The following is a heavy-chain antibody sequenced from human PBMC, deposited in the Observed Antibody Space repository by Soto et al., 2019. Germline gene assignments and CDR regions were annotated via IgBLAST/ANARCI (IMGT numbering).Heavy chain of an antibody. D-gene: IGHD6-19*01. Sequence: GGSLRLSCAASGFTFCSYGMHWVRQAPGKGLEWVAVISYDGSNKYYADSVKGRFTIFRDNSKNTLYLQMNSLRAEDTAVYYCAKDQVAVAGLYYFEYWGQGTLVTVSS. J-gene: IGHJ4*02. V-gene: IGHV3-30*18. CDR2: ISYDGSNK. CDR3: AKDQVAVAGLYYFEY. CDR1: GFTFCSYG.